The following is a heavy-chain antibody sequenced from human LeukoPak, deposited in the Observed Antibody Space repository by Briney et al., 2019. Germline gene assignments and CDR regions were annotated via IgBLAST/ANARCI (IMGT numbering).Heavy chain of an antibody. V-gene: IGHV3-30-3*01. J-gene: IGHJ4*02. Sequence: GGSLRLSCAASGFTFNEYAIHWVRQAPGKGLEWVAVVSSDGINKYYADSVKGRFTISRDNSKNTLYLQMNSLRPEDTAVCYCAREEDYGDYIDFWGQGTLVTVSS. D-gene: IGHD4-17*01. CDR1: GFTFNEYA. CDR2: VSSDGINK. CDR3: AREEDYGDYIDF.